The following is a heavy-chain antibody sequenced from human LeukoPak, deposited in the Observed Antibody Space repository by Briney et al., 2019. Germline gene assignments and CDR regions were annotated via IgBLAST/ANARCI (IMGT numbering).Heavy chain of an antibody. Sequence: GSPVKVSCKASGGTFSSYAISWVRQAPGQGLEWMGGIIPIFGTANYAQKFQGRVTITTDESTSTAYMELSSLRSEDTAAYYCARDWSPDTAMGLPGAFDIWGQGTMVTVSS. D-gene: IGHD5-18*01. J-gene: IGHJ3*02. CDR3: ARDWSPDTAMGLPGAFDI. V-gene: IGHV1-69*05. CDR2: IIPIFGTA. CDR1: GGTFSSYA.